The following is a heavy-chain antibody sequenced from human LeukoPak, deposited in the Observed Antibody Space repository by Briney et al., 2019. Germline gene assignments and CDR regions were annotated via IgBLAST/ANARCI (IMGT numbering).Heavy chain of an antibody. J-gene: IGHJ6*02. Sequence: SETLSLTCTVSGGSISSYYWSWIRQPPGKRLEWIGYIYYSGSTHYNPSLKSRVTISLDTSKNQFSLKLSSVTAADTAVYYCARVPITVREGMDVWGQGTTVTVSS. CDR3: ARVPITVREGMDV. V-gene: IGHV4-59*12. CDR2: IYYSGST. CDR1: GGSISSYY. D-gene: IGHD1-1*01.